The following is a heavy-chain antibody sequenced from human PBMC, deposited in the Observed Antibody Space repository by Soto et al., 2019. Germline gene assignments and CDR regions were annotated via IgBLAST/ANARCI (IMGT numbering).Heavy chain of an antibody. D-gene: IGHD3-10*01. CDR2: INPSGGNT. CDR3: GRDRTTRYVSGLHWFAP. J-gene: IGHJ5*02. CDR1: GYTFTTYY. V-gene: IGHV1-46*01. Sequence: GPSVKVSCKASGYTFTTYYIHWVRQAPGQGLEWMGIINPSGGNTSYAEKFQGRVTMTRDTSTSTVYMDLSSLRSEDTAVYYCGRDRTTRYVSGLHWFAPGGKGTLVTVS.